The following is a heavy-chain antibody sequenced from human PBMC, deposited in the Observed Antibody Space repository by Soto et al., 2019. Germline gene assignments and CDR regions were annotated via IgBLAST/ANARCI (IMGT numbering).Heavy chain of an antibody. CDR1: GFTFSSYA. CDR2: ISGSGGSA. V-gene: IGHV3-23*01. J-gene: IGHJ6*03. D-gene: IGHD6-6*01. Sequence: GGSLRLSCAASGFTFSSYAMSWVRQAPGKGLEWVSAISGSGGSAYYADSVKGRFTISRDNSKNTLFLQMNSLRAEDTAVYYCAKVFRSSSPPYYMDVWGKGTTVTVSS. CDR3: AKVFRSSSPPYYMDV.